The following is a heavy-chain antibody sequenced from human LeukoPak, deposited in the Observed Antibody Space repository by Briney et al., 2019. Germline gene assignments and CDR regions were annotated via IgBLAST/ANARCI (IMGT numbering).Heavy chain of an antibody. Sequence: SETLSLTCAVSGGSISSSNWWSWVRQPPGKGLEWIGSIYYSGSTYYNPSLKSRVTISVDTSKNQFSLKLSSVTAADTAVYYCARHTIVLMVYAPLDYWGQGTLVTVSS. D-gene: IGHD2-8*01. V-gene: IGHV4-39*01. CDR1: GGSISSSNW. CDR2: IYYSGST. J-gene: IGHJ4*02. CDR3: ARHTIVLMVYAPLDY.